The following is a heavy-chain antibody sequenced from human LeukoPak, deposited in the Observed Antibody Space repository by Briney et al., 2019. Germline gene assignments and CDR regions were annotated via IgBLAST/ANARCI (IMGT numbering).Heavy chain of an antibody. V-gene: IGHV1-3*01. D-gene: IGHD4-23*01. CDR3: AMPWGGNSIIS. J-gene: IGHJ4*02. CDR1: GYTFTSYG. Sequence: ASVKVSCKASGYTFTSYGISWVRQAPGQRLEWMGWINAGNGNTKYSQKFQGRVTITRDTSASTAYMELSSLRSEDTAVYYCAMPWGGNSIISWGQGTLVTVSS. CDR2: INAGNGNT.